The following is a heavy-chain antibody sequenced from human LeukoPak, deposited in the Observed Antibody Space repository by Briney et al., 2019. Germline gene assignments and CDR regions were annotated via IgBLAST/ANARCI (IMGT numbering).Heavy chain of an antibody. D-gene: IGHD3-3*01. J-gene: IGHJ6*03. CDR3: ARDRSGGYFSYMDA. Sequence: PSETLSLTRTVSGGSISSYYWSWIRQPPGKGLEWIGYIHYSGSTNYNPSLKSRVTISVDTSKKQFSLKLSSVTAADTAVYYCARDRSGGYFSYMDARGKGTTVTVSS. CDR1: GGSISSYY. CDR2: IHYSGST. V-gene: IGHV4-59*01.